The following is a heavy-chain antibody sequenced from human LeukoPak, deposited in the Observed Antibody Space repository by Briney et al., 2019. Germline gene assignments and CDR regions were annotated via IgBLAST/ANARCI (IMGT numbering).Heavy chain of an antibody. CDR1: GYTFTSYG. CDR2: ISAYNGNT. CDR3: ARPYYDSSAPPYDY. V-gene: IGHV1-18*01. D-gene: IGHD3-22*01. Sequence: ASLRVSCKASGYTFTSYGISWVRQAPGQGLEWMGWISAYNGNTNYAQKLQGRVTMTTDTSTSTAHMELRSLTSDDTAVYYCARPYYDSSAPPYDYWGQGTLVTVSS. J-gene: IGHJ4*02.